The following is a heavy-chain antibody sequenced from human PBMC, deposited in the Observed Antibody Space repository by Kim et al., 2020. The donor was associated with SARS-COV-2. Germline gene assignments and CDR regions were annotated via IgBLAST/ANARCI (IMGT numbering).Heavy chain of an antibody. CDR1: GFTFSSYA. CDR3: VWSVVTDYYYYDMDV. J-gene: IGHJ6*02. D-gene: IGHD2-15*01. CDR2: SYSGGSST. Sequence: GGSLRLSCAASGFTFSSYAMSWVRQARGRGLEWVSVSYSGGSSTYYSDSVKGRFTISRDNSKNTPYLQMNSLRAEDTAVYYCVWSVVTDYYYYDMDVWGQGTTVTVSS. V-gene: IGHV3-23*03.